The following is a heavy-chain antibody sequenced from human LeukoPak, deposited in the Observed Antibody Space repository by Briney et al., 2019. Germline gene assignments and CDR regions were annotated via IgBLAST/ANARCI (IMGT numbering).Heavy chain of an antibody. V-gene: IGHV4-34*01. Sequence: PSETLSLTCAVYGGSFSGYYWSWIRQPPGKGLEWIGEINHSGSTNYNPSLKSRVTISVDTSKNQFSLKLSSVTAADTAVYYCARRGGYDYVWGSYRSAPFDYWGQGTLVTVSS. J-gene: IGHJ4*02. D-gene: IGHD3-16*02. CDR1: GGSFSGYY. CDR2: INHSGST. CDR3: ARRGGYDYVWGSYRSAPFDY.